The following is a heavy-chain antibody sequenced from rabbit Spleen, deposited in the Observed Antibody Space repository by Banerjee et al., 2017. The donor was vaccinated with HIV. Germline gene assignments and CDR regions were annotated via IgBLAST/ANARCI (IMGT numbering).Heavy chain of an antibody. CDR2: IYGDRSGST. J-gene: IGHJ4*01. CDR3: ARGSATMTMVITGFYFNL. Sequence: QSLEESGGDLVKPEGSLTLTCTASGFSFSSSYYMCWVRQAPGKGLECIACIYGDRSGSTYYANWAKGRFTISRTSSTTVTLEMTSLTAADTATYFCARGSATMTMVITGFYFNLWGQGTLVTVS. V-gene: IGHV1S40*01. D-gene: IGHD2-1*01. CDR1: GFSFSSSYY.